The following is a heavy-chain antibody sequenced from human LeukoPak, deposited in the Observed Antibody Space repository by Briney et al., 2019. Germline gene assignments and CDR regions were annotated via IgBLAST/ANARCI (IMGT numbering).Heavy chain of an antibody. V-gene: IGHV4-31*03. CDR1: GGSLSSGGYY. CDR3: ARARGYGSDDAFDI. J-gene: IGHJ3*02. D-gene: IGHD3-10*01. Sequence: SETLSLTCTVSGGSLSSGGYYWSWIRQHLGKGLEWIGYIYYSGSTYYNPSLKSRVTISVDTSKNQFSLKLSSVTAADTAVYYCARARGYGSDDAFDIWGQGTMVTVSS. CDR2: IYYSGST.